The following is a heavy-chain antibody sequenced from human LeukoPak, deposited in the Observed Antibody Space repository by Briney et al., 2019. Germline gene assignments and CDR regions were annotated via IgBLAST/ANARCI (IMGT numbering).Heavy chain of an antibody. CDR1: GGSISSYY. CDR3: ARDRWESIAVAGNWFDP. D-gene: IGHD6-19*01. CDR2: IYTSGST. J-gene: IGHJ5*02. Sequence: SETLSLTCTVSGGSISSYYWSWIRQPAGKGLEWIGRIYTSGSTNYNPSLKSRVTMSVDTSKNQFSLKLTSVTAADTAVYYCARDRWESIAVAGNWFDPWGQGTLVTVSS. V-gene: IGHV4-4*07.